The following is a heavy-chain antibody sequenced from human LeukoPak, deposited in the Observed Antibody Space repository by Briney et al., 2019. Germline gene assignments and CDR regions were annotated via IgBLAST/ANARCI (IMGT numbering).Heavy chain of an antibody. D-gene: IGHD5-12*01. Sequence: ASVNVSCKASGYTFTSYGISWVRQAPGQGLEWMGWISAYNGNTNYAQNLQGRVTMTTDTSTSTAYMELRSLRSDDTAVYYCARDEGRYSGNDFDYWGQGTLVTVSS. V-gene: IGHV1-18*01. CDR3: ARDEGRYSGNDFDY. CDR1: GYTFTSYG. CDR2: ISAYNGNT. J-gene: IGHJ4*02.